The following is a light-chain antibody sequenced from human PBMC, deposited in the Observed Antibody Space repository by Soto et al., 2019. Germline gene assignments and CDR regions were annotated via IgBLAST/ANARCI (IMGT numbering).Light chain of an antibody. Sequence: EIVLTQSPATVSLSPGERATLSCRASQSVSTFLAWYQQKPGQAPRLLIYDASNRATGIPARFSGSGSGTDFILTISSLEPEDFAVYYCQQRSNWPRTFGGGTKVEIK. CDR3: QQRSNWPRT. J-gene: IGKJ4*01. CDR1: QSVSTF. V-gene: IGKV3-11*01. CDR2: DAS.